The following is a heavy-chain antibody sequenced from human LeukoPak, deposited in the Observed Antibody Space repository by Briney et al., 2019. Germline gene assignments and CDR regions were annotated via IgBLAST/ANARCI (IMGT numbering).Heavy chain of an antibody. V-gene: IGHV3-15*07. D-gene: IGHD1-20*01. CDR2: IKSKADGETI. CDR3: STLTSRGLSDS. CDR1: GFTFTNAW. Sequence: GGSLRLSCAASGFTFTNAWMNWVRQAPGKGLEWVGRIKSKADGETIDYAAPVKGRFTFSRDDSKNMLYLEMNSLKSEDTAVYYCSTLTSRGLSDSWGQGTLVTVSS. J-gene: IGHJ4*02.